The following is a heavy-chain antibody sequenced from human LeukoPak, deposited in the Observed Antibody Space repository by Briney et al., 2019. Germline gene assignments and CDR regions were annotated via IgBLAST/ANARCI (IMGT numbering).Heavy chain of an antibody. V-gene: IGHV1-18*01. J-gene: IGHJ4*02. CDR1: GYTFTSYG. CDR2: ISAYNGNT. CDR3: ARDQEGFDY. Sequence: ASVKVSCKASGYTFTSYGINWVRQAPGQGLEWMGWISAYNGNTSYAQKFQGRVTVTRDTSTSTVHMELSGLRSEDTAVYYCARDQEGFDYWGQGTLVTVPS.